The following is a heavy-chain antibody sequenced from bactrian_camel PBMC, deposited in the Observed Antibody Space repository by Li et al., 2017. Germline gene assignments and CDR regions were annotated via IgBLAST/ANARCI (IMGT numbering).Heavy chain of an antibody. CDR3: AAESPFCVNLPAVPRVVADTFSS. CDR1: GYIYSSVC. V-gene: IGHV3S53*01. CDR2: IDGDGMK. D-gene: IGHD2*01. Sequence: VQLVESGGGSVRAGGSLTLSCVASGYIYSSVCMGWFRQAPGKERGIVAIIDGDGMKTHAASVQGRFKISRENASDTLYLQMNSLEPEDTAMYYCAAESPFCVNLPAVPRVVADTFSSGARGPRSPSP. J-gene: IGHJ4*01.